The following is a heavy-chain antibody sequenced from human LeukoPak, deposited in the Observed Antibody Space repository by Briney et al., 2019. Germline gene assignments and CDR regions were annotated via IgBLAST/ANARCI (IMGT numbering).Heavy chain of an antibody. V-gene: IGHV3-7*01. D-gene: IGHD2-2*01. Sequence: PGGSLRLSCATSGFTFSTFRMTWVRQAPGKGLEWVANINEDGSETYYVDSVRGRFTISRDNAKKSMRLQMNSLRAEDTAAYYCYGASYRFDCWGQGTRVTVSS. CDR1: GFTFSTFR. J-gene: IGHJ4*02. CDR2: INEDGSET. CDR3: YGASYRFDC.